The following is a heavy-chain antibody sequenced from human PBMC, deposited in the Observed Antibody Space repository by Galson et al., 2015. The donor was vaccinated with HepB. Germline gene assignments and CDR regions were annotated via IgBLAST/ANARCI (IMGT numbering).Heavy chain of an antibody. CDR1: GFTFSSYG. Sequence: SLRLSCAASGFTFSSYGMHWVRQAPGKGLEWVALISYDGSNKYYADSVKGRFTISRDNSKNTLYLQMNSLRAEDTAVYYCASAGGYLDFWGQGTLVTVSS. V-gene: IGHV3-30*03. J-gene: IGHJ4*02. D-gene: IGHD3-10*01. CDR2: ISYDGSNK. CDR3: ASAGGYLDF.